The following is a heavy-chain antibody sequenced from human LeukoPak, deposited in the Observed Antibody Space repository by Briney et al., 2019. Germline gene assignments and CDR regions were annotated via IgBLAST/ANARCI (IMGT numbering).Heavy chain of an antibody. CDR3: ARVGCSATCPLDY. V-gene: IGHV1-2*02. Sequence: ASVKVSCKASGYTFTDYYIHWVRQAPGQGLEWMGWINPNGGGTNFAQKFQGRVTMTRDTSISTAYMELSSLRSDDTAVYYCARVGCSATCPLDYWGQGTLVTVSS. D-gene: IGHD2-2*01. CDR1: GYTFTDYY. CDR2: INPNGGGT. J-gene: IGHJ4*02.